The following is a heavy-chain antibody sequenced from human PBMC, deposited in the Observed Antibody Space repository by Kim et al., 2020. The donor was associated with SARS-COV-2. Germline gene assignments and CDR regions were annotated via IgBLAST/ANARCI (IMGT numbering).Heavy chain of an antibody. D-gene: IGHD2-2*01. CDR1: GFTFSTYA. CDR3: AKGPPLPQHFQH. V-gene: IGHV3-23*01. CDR2: ISTSGGDT. J-gene: IGHJ1*01. Sequence: GGPLRLSCAASGFTFSTYAMNWVRQAPGKGLEWVSAISTSGGDTYYTDSVKGRFTISRDNSKNTLYLQMSSLRAEDTAVYYCAKGPPLPQHFQHWGQGTLVTVSS.